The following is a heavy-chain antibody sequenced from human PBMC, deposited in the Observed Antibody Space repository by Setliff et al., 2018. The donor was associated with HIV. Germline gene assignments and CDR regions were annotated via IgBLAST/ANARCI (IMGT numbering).Heavy chain of an antibody. CDR3: ARFPVYYGSGSYYKPFDY. Sequence: ASVKVSCKASGYTFTSYDINWVRQATGQGLEWMGWMNPNNGNTGYAQKFQGRVTITRDTSASTAYMELSSLRSEDTAVYYCARFPVYYGSGSYYKPFDYWGQGTLVTVSS. D-gene: IGHD3-10*01. V-gene: IGHV1-8*03. J-gene: IGHJ4*02. CDR1: GYTFTSYD. CDR2: MNPNNGNT.